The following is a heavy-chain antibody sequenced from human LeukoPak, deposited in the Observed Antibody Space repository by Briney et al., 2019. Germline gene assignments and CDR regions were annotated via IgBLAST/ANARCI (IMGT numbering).Heavy chain of an antibody. V-gene: IGHV1-69*13. CDR3: AREYQLLGTVYNYFDP. CDR1: GGTFSSYA. J-gene: IGHJ5*02. D-gene: IGHD2-2*01. Sequence: ASVKVSCKASGGTFSSYAISWVRQAPGQGLEWMGGIIPIFGTANYAQKFQGRVTITADESTSTAYMELSSLRSEDTAVYYCAREYQLLGTVYNYFDPWGQGTLVTVSS. CDR2: IIPIFGTA.